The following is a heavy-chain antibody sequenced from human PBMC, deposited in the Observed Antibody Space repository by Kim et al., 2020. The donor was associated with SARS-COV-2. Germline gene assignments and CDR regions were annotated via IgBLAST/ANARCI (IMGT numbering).Heavy chain of an antibody. CDR2: INAGNGDT. J-gene: IGHJ5*02. CDR3: ARKNNFTP. V-gene: IGHV1-3*01. CDR1: GYTFTTYA. Sequence: ASVKVSCKASGYTFTTYAIHWVRQAPGQRLEWMGWINAGNGDTKFSQNFQGRAPFPRDQPPSTVNMDLSSLRPEDPPMIYCARKNNFTPWAKGTL. D-gene: IGHD1-1*01.